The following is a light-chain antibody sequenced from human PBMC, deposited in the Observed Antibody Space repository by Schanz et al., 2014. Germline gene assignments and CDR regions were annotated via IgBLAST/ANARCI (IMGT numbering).Light chain of an antibody. CDR1: SSDIGGYKY. J-gene: IGLJ3*02. V-gene: IGLV2-14*01. Sequence: QSALTQPASVSGSPGQSITISCTGTSSDIGGYKYVSWYQQDPGKAPKLMIYDVSNRPSGISNRFSGSKSVNTASLTISGLQAEDEADYYCTSYTGSGTLWVFGGGTKLTVL. CDR2: DVS. CDR3: TSYTGSGTLWV.